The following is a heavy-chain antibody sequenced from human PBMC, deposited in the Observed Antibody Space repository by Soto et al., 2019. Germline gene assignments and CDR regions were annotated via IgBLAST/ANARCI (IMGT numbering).Heavy chain of an antibody. V-gene: IGHV3-7*03. Sequence: GGSLRLSCAASGFKFRDYWMSWVRQAPGKGLEWVGNIKHDTSEAHYADSVKGRFTITRDNTRNSFYLNMDSLRVGDTATYYCVRGTPTPGLDIWGRGTTVTVSS. CDR3: VRGTPTPGLDI. CDR1: GFKFRDYW. CDR2: IKHDTSEA. J-gene: IGHJ6*02. D-gene: IGHD1-1*01.